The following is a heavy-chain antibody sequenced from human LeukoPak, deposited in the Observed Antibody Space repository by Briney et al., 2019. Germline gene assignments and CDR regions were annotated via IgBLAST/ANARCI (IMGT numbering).Heavy chain of an antibody. CDR1: GGSISRGGYY. Sequence: SQTLSLTCTVSGGSISRGGYYWSWIRHPPGKGLEWIGYIYYSGSTYYNPSLKSRVTISVDTSKNQFSLKLSSVTAADTAVYYCARAFRYSYGDWGQGTLVTVSS. V-gene: IGHV4-31*03. CDR2: IYYSGST. D-gene: IGHD5-18*01. CDR3: ARAFRYSYGD. J-gene: IGHJ4*02.